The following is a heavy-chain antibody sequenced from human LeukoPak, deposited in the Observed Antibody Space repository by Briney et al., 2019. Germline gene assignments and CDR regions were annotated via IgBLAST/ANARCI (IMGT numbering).Heavy chain of an antibody. D-gene: IGHD3-9*01. CDR1: GFTFSSYW. CDR2: INTDGSTTDNT. Sequence: PGGSLRLSCAASGFTFSSYWMHWVRQAPGKGLEWVSRINTDGSTTDNTNYAGSVKGRFTISRDNAKNSLYLQMNSLRAEDTAVYYCARDRDPETYDILTGYRPNWFDPWGQGTLVTVSS. V-gene: IGHV3-74*01. J-gene: IGHJ5*02. CDR3: ARDRDPETYDILTGYRPNWFDP.